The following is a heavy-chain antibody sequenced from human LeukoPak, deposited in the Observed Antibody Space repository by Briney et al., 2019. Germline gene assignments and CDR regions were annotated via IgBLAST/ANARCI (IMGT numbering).Heavy chain of an antibody. V-gene: IGHV1-18*04. CDR1: GYTLRNYA. Sequence: ASVKVSCKASGYTLRNYAFTWVRQAPGQRLEWRGWISSYTGNTNYAEKFQGRVTMTTDTSTSTSYMELRSLISDDTAVYYCARRDGWELSPYDYWGQGTLVTVSS. CDR3: ARRDGWELSPYDY. D-gene: IGHD4-23*01. CDR2: ISSYTGNT. J-gene: IGHJ4*02.